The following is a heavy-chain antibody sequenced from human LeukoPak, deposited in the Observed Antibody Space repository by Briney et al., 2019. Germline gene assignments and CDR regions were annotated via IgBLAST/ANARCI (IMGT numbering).Heavy chain of an antibody. J-gene: IGHJ4*02. V-gene: IGHV3-48*03. CDR3: ARASGSYGISGFDY. D-gene: IGHD1-26*01. Sequence: GGSLRPSCAASGFTFSSYEMNWVRQAPGKGLEWVSYISSSGSTIYYADSVKGRFTISRDNAKNSLYLQMNSLRAEDTAVYYCARASGSYGISGFDYWGQGTLVTVSS. CDR1: GFTFSSYE. CDR2: ISSSGSTI.